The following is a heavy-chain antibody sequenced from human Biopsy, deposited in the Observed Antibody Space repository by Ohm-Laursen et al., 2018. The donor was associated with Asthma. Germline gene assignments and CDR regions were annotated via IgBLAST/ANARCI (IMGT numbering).Heavy chain of an antibody. D-gene: IGHD3-3*01. Sequence: TLSLTCTVSGGSMTPTSHYWDWIRQAPGKGLEWIGYISYGGKTSYNPSLKNRVTISRDTSKNQFSLRLTSVTAADTAVYFCARRITSCGVVQKDHGMDFWGQGNTVIVSS. V-gene: IGHV4-39*01. CDR1: GGSMTPTSHY. CDR2: ISYGGKT. J-gene: IGHJ6*02. CDR3: ARRITSCGVVQKDHGMDF.